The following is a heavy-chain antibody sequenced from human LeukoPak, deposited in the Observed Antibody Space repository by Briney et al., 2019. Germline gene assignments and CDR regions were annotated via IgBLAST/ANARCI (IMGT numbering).Heavy chain of an antibody. CDR1: GFTVNSYY. CDR3: AREAIAVAGYFDH. Sequence: GGSLRLSCAASGFTVNSYYMSWVRQAPGKGLEWVSVIYSSGRTYDADSVKGRFTFSRDNSKNTLYLQMNTLRAEDTAVYYCAREAIAVAGYFDHWGQGTLVTVSS. J-gene: IGHJ4*02. D-gene: IGHD6-19*01. CDR2: IYSSGRT. V-gene: IGHV3-53*01.